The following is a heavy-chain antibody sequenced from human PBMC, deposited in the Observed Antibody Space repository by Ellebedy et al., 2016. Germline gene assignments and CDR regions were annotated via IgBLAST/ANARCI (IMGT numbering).Heavy chain of an antibody. Sequence: ASVKVSCKASGYIFTTYYMHWVRQAPGQGLEWMGIINPSGGSTSYAQKLQGRVTMTRDTSTSTVYMELRSLRSDDTAVYYCARDSGLLWFGEVLPPGFTFDYWGQGTLVTVSS. V-gene: IGHV1-46*04. CDR2: INPSGGST. CDR1: GYIFTTYY. D-gene: IGHD3-10*01. CDR3: ARDSGLLWFGEVLPPGFTFDY. J-gene: IGHJ4*02.